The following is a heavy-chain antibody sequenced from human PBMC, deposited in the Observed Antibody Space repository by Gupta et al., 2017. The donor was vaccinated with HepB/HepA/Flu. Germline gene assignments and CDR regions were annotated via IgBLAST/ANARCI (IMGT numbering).Heavy chain of an antibody. CDR3: ARRTRGSGSYSPKNYYYYYYMDV. CDR1: YGGYY. Sequence: YGGYYWSWIRQPPGKGLEWIGEINHSGSTNYNPSLKSRVTISVDTSKNQFSLKLSSVTAADTAVYYSARRTRGSGSYSPKNYYYYYYMDVWGKGTTVTVSS. CDR2: INHSGST. D-gene: IGHD3-10*01. V-gene: IGHV4-34*01. J-gene: IGHJ6*03.